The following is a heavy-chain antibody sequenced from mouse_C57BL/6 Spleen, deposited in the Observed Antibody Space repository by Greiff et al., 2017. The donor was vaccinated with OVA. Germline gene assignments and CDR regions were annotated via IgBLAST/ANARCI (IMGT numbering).Heavy chain of an antibody. V-gene: IGHV1-59*01. CDR1: GYTFTSYW. CDR3: ARFLTTVVDD. D-gene: IGHD1-1*01. J-gene: IGHJ2*01. CDR2: LDPSASYT. Sequence: QVQLQQPGAELVRPGPSVKLSCKASGYTFTSYWMHWVKQRPGQGLEWIGVLDPSASYTNYNQKFKGKATLTVDTSSSTAYRQLSSLTSEDSAVYYCARFLTTVVDDWGQGTTLTVSS.